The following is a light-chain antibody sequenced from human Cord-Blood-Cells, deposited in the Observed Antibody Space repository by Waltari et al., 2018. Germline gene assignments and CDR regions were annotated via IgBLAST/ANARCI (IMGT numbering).Light chain of an antibody. CDR2: GKN. J-gene: IGLJ2*01. CDR1: SLRSYY. V-gene: IGLV3-19*01. CDR3: NSRDSSGNHVV. Sequence: SSELTQDPAVSVALGQTVRITCQGDSLRSYYASWYQQKPGQAPVLVIYGKNNRPSGIPDRFSGSSSGNPASLTTTGAQAEDEADYYCNSRDSSGNHVVFGGGTKLTVL.